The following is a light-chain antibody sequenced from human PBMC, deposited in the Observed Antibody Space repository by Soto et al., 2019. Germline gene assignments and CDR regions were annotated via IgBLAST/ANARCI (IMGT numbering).Light chain of an antibody. CDR2: VTSDGSH. V-gene: IGLV4-69*01. J-gene: IGLJ2*01. CDR1: SGHSSYA. Sequence: QLVLTQSPSASASLGASVKLICTLNSGHSSYAIAWHQQQPENGPRYLMKVTSDGSHNKGDGIPDRFSGSSSGAERYLTISSLQSEDEADYYCQTWGTGPVVFGGGTQLTVL. CDR3: QTWGTGPVV.